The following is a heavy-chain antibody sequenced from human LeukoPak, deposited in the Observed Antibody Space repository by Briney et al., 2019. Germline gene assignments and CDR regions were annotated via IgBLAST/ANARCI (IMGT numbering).Heavy chain of an antibody. CDR3: ARDQAAMAFDY. CDR1: GFTVSNFY. V-gene: IGHV3-74*01. D-gene: IGHD5-18*01. CDR2: INSDGSST. J-gene: IGHJ4*02. Sequence: GGSLRLSCAGSGFTVSNFYMSWVRQPPGKGLVWVSRINSDGSSTSYADSVKGRFTISRDNAKNTLYLQMNSLRAEDTAVYYCARDQAAMAFDYWGQGTLVTVSS.